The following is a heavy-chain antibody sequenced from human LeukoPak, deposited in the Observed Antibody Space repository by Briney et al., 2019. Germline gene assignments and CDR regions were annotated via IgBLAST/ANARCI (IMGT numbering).Heavy chain of an antibody. V-gene: IGHV3-23*01. CDR2: VSGSGAHT. Sequence: GGSLRLSCAASGFTFSSYAMTWVRQAPGKGLQWVSAVSGSGAHTYYADSVKGRFTISRDNSKNTLYLQMNSLRVEDTAVYYCKEVDYWGQGTLVTVSS. CDR3: KEVDY. J-gene: IGHJ4*02. CDR1: GFTFSSYA.